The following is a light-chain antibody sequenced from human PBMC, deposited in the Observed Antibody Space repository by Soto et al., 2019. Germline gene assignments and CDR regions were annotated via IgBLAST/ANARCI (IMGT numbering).Light chain of an antibody. CDR1: SSDVGGYNY. CDR2: DVT. Sequence: QSVLTQPASVSGSPGQSITISCTGTSSDVGGYNYVSWYQQHPGKVPKLIIYDVTNRPSGVSNRFSGSKSGNTASLTISGLQAEDEADYFCSSYTSGTTVVFGSGTKLTVL. CDR3: SSYTSGTTVV. J-gene: IGLJ1*01. V-gene: IGLV2-14*03.